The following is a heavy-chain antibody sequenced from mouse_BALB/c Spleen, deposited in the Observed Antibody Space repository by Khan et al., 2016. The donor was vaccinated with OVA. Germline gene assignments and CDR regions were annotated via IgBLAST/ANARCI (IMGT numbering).Heavy chain of an antibody. Sequence: EVQLVESGPGLVKPSQSLSLTCTVTGYSITSNYAWNWIRQFPGNKLEWMGYISYSGSTNYNPSLKSRISITRDTSKNQFFLQLNSVTTEDTATYYCARGNYDGYANDYWGQGTSITVSS. CDR3: ARGNYDGYANDY. V-gene: IGHV3-2*02. CDR1: GYSITSNYA. CDR2: ISYSGST. D-gene: IGHD2-4*01. J-gene: IGHJ4*01.